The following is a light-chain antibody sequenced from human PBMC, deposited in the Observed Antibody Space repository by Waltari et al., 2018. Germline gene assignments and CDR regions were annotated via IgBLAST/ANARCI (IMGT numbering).Light chain of an antibody. V-gene: IGKV3-20*01. Sequence: EIVLTQSPGTLSLSPGERATLSCRASQIVSSNYLAWHQQKPGRAPRLLIYGATSRATGIPDRFSGSGTGTDFTLTISRLWPEDFAVYYCQQYGGSTGTFGQGTKVESK. J-gene: IGKJ1*01. CDR1: QIVSSNY. CDR3: QQYGGSTGT. CDR2: GAT.